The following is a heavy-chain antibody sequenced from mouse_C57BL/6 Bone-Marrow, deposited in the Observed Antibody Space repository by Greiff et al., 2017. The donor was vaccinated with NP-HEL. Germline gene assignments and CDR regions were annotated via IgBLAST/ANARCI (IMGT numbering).Heavy chain of an antibody. V-gene: IGHV5-4*01. D-gene: IGHD2-5*01. CDR2: ISDGGSYT. CDR1: GFTFSSYA. J-gene: IGHJ2*01. Sequence: EVQRVESGGGLVKPGGSLKLSCAASGFTFSSYAMSWVRQTPEKRLEWVATISDGGSYTYYPDNVKGRFTISRDNAKNNLYLQMSHLKSEDTAMYYCARYSNYVDYWGQGTTLTVSS. CDR3: ARYSNYVDY.